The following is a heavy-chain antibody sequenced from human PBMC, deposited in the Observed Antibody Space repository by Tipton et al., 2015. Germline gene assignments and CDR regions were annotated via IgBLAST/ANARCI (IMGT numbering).Heavy chain of an antibody. Sequence: TLSLTCDVSGYSISSGYYWGWIRQPPGKGLEWIGSIFHRGDTNYNPSLKSRVTISVDTSKIQFSLKLNSVTAADTAVYYCARGLLLWFGMSDYWGRGTLVTVSS. J-gene: IGHJ4*02. D-gene: IGHD3-10*01. V-gene: IGHV4-38-2*01. CDR1: GYSISSGYY. CDR3: ARGLLLWFGMSDY. CDR2: IFHRGDT.